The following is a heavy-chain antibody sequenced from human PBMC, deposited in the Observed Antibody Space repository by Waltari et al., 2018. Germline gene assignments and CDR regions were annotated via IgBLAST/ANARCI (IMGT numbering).Heavy chain of an antibody. J-gene: IGHJ6*02. CDR2: INHSGST. Sequence: QVQLQQWGAGLLKPSETLSLTCAVYGGSFSAYSWSWIRQPPGKGLEWIGEINHSGSTNYNPSLKRRVTISVDTSKNQFSLKLSSVTAADTAVYYCARGREWELLGYYDYGMDVWGQGTTVTVSS. V-gene: IGHV4-34*01. CDR1: GGSFSAYS. CDR3: ARGREWELLGYYDYGMDV. D-gene: IGHD1-26*01.